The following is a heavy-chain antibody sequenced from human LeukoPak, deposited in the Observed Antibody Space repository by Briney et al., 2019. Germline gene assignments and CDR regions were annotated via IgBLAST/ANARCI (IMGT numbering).Heavy chain of an antibody. CDR2: ISSSSSSTI. V-gene: IGHV3-48*01. CDR1: GFTSSSYS. CDR3: ARDRGGSYYTGDY. D-gene: IGHD1-26*01. Sequence: GGSLRLSCAASGFTSSSYSMNWVRQAPGKGLEWVSYISSSSSSTIYYADSVKGRFTVSRDTAKNSLYLQMNSLRAEDTAVYYCARDRGGSYYTGDYWGQGTLVTVSS. J-gene: IGHJ4*02.